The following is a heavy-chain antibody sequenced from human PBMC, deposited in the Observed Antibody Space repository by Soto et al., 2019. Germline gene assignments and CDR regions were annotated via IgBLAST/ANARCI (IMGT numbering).Heavy chain of an antibody. D-gene: IGHD1-1*01. V-gene: IGHV1-8*01. CDR2: MNPNSGNT. CDR3: ARRRPLQLEV. CDR1: GYTFTSYD. J-gene: IGHJ6*02. Sequence: QVQLVQSGAEVKKPGASVTVSCKASGYTFTSYDINWVRQATGQGLEWMGWMNPNSGNTGYAQKFQGRVTMTRNTSISKAYRELSSWRPEDTAVYYCARRRPLQLEVWGQGTTVTLSS.